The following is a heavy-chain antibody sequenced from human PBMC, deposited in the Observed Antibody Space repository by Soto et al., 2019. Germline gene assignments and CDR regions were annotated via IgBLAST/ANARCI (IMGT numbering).Heavy chain of an antibody. CDR1: GYTFTNYG. D-gene: IGHD3-10*01. Sequence: GASVKVSCKTSGYTFTNYGISWVRQAPGQGLEWMGWITTDKGKTTYAQKFQGRVTMTTDTSTSTAYMELRSLRSDDTAVYYCARDFGLLWFGELSVPIDYWGQGTTVTVSS. CDR3: ARDFGLLWFGELSVPIDY. CDR2: ITTDKGKT. J-gene: IGHJ4*03. V-gene: IGHV1-18*01.